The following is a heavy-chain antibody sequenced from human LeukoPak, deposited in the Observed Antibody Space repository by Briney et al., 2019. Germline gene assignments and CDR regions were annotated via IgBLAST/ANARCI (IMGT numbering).Heavy chain of an antibody. Sequence: TSETLSLTCAVYGGSFSRYYWSWIRQPPGKGLEWIGEINHSGSTNYNPSLKSRVTISVDTSKNQFSLKLRSMTATDTAVYYCAREWDVAGPDYWGQGTPVTVSS. CDR1: GGSFSRYY. D-gene: IGHD6-19*01. CDR2: INHSGST. J-gene: IGHJ4*02. CDR3: AREWDVAGPDY. V-gene: IGHV4-34*01.